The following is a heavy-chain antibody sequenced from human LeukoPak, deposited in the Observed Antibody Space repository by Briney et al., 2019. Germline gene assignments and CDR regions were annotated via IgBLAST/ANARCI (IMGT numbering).Heavy chain of an antibody. D-gene: IGHD1-26*01. CDR2: ISSSSSYI. V-gene: IGHV3-21*01. Sequence: GGSLRLSCAASGFTFSSYSMNWVRQAPGKGLEWVSSISSSSSYIYYADSVKGRFTISRDNAKNSLYLQTNSLRAEDTAVYYCARGRVGATTGFDYWGQGTLVTVSS. CDR1: GFTFSSYS. J-gene: IGHJ4*02. CDR3: ARGRVGATTGFDY.